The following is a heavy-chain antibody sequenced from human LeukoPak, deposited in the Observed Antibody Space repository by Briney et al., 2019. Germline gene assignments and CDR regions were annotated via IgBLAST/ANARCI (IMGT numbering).Heavy chain of an antibody. J-gene: IGHJ5*02. Sequence: GGSLRLSCVVSGFTVSSNYMTWVRQAPGKGLEWVSVIYSGGSTYYADSVKGRFTISRDNSKNTLYLQMNSLRAEDMAVYYCARDQLSCSGGTCYSSWGQGALATVSS. V-gene: IGHV3-53*01. CDR3: ARDQLSCSGGTCYSS. CDR1: GFTVSSNY. D-gene: IGHD2-15*01. CDR2: IYSGGST.